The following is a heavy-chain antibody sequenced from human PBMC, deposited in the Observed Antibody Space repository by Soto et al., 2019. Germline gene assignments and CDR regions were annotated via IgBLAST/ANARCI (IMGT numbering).Heavy chain of an antibody. CDR3: ARRGPYSSSPLSNAFDI. J-gene: IGHJ3*02. CDR2: TSIYNGNT. V-gene: IGHV1-18*01. Sequence: QVQLVQSGAEVKKPGASVKVSCKASGYTFTSYGISWVRQAPGQGLEWMGWTSIYNGNTNYAQKLQGRVTMTTDTTTNTAYMDQRSLRSDDTAVYYCARRGPYSSSPLSNAFDIWGQGTMVTVSS. CDR1: GYTFTSYG. D-gene: IGHD6-6*01.